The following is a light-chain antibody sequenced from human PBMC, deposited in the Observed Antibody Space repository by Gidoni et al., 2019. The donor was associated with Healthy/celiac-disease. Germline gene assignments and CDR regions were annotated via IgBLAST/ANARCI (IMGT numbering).Light chain of an antibody. CDR1: QGISSY. J-gene: IGKJ1*01. Sequence: DIQLTQSPSFLSASVGDRVTIPCRANQGISSYLAWYQQKPGKAPKLLIYAASTLQSGVPSRFSGSGSGTEFTLTISSLQPEDFATYYCQQLNSYPRTFGQGTKVEIK. V-gene: IGKV1-9*01. CDR2: AAS. CDR3: QQLNSYPRT.